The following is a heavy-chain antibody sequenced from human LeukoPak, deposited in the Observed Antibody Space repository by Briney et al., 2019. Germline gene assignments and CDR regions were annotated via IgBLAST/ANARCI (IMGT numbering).Heavy chain of an antibody. CDR2: IYYSGST. D-gene: IGHD5-18*01. CDR3: ARDLVQYSYGYPRDY. Sequence: SETLSLTCTVSGGSISSSSYYWGWIRQPPGKGLEWIGSIYYSGSTYHNPSLKSRVTISVDTSKNQFSLKLSSVTAADTAVYYCARDLVQYSYGYPRDYWGQGTLVTVSS. J-gene: IGHJ4*02. CDR1: GGSISSSSYY. V-gene: IGHV4-39*07.